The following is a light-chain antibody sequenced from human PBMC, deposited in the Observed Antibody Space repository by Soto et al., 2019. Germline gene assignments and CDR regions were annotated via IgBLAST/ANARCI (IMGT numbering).Light chain of an antibody. CDR3: QQSSSTIGT. V-gene: IGKV1-39*01. Sequence: DIQMTQSPSSLSASVGDTVTITCRASQRISTYLNWYQQKPGRAPKLVISAASSLQSGVPTRVSGDGSGTDFTLTISSLQPEDVATYFCQQSSSTIGTFGQGTRV. J-gene: IGKJ1*01. CDR2: AAS. CDR1: QRISTY.